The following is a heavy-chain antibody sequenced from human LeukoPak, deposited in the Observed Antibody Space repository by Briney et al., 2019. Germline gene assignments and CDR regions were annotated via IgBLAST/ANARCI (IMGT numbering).Heavy chain of an antibody. Sequence: GGSLRLSCAASGFTFSNAWMSWVRQAPGKGLEWVGRIKSKTDGGTTDYAAPVKGRFTISRDDSKHTLYLQMNSLKTEDTAVYYCTTVGTYYYGSGSYSGDSYYFDYWGQGTLVTVSS. CDR2: IKSKTDGGTT. CDR3: TTVGTYYYGSGSYSGDSYYFDY. D-gene: IGHD3-10*01. CDR1: GFTFSNAW. J-gene: IGHJ4*02. V-gene: IGHV3-15*01.